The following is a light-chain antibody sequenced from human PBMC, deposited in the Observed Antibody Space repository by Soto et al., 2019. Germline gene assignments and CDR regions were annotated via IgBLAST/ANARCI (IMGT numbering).Light chain of an antibody. J-gene: IGLJ2*01. V-gene: IGLV2-8*01. CDR3: SSYAGSNINVV. CDR2: EDS. CDR1: SSDVGGYNY. Sequence: QSVLTQPPSASGSPGQSVTISCTGTSSDVGGYNYVSWYQQHPGKAPKLMIYEDSKRPSGVPDRFSGSKSGNTASLTVSGLQAEDEADYYCSSYAGSNINVVFGGGTKLTVL.